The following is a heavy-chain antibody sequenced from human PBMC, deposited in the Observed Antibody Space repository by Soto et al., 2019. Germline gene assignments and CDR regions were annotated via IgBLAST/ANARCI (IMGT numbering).Heavy chain of an antibody. V-gene: IGHV3-30*18. CDR2: ISHDGSNK. Sequence: QVQLVESGGGVVQPGRSLRLSCAASGFTFSSYGMHWVRQAPGKGLEWVSVISHDGSNKYYADSVKGRFTISRDNSKNTQYRQKNSLRAEDTAVYYCAKGDRIAAAGHFDYWGQGTLVTVSS. CDR1: GFTFSSYG. J-gene: IGHJ4*02. D-gene: IGHD6-13*01. CDR3: AKGDRIAAAGHFDY.